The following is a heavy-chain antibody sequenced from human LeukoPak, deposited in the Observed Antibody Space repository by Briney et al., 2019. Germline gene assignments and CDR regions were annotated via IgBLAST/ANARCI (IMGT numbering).Heavy chain of an antibody. D-gene: IGHD3-16*01. CDR2: IIPMRDIT. J-gene: IGHJ4*02. V-gene: IGHV1-69*04. CDR1: GGSFSNYA. CDR3: ARGPYDGTYYDS. Sequence: GASVKVSCKTSGGSFSNYAITWVRQVPGQGLEWMGRIIPMRDITNYAQNFQDRVTITADKSTTTVYMEVNSLISEDMAVYFCARGPYDGTYYDSWGQGTLVTVSS.